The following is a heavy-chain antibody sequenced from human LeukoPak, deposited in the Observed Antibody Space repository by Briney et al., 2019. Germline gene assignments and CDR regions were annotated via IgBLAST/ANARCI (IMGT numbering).Heavy chain of an antibody. D-gene: IGHD3-9*01. CDR2: MYHGGST. Sequence: SETLSLTCSVSGGSVSSRTYYWGWIRQPPGKGLEWIGSMYHGGSTYYNPSLKSRVTISIDTTQNQFALRLASVTAADTAVYFCVRILTMRGYFDPWGQGALVTVSS. CDR3: VRILTMRGYFDP. J-gene: IGHJ5*02. V-gene: IGHV4-39*01. CDR1: GGSVSSRTYY.